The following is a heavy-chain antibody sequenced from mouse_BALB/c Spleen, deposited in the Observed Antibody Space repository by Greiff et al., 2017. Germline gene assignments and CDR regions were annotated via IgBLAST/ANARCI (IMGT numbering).Heavy chain of an antibody. CDR1: GYTFTSYY. CDR3: ARGRYGDAMED. D-gene: IGHD2-14*01. Sequence: VKLMESGPELVKPGASVRISCKASGYTFTSYYIHWVKQRPGQGLEWIGWIYPGNVNTKYNEKFKGKATLTADKSSSTAYMQLSSLTSEASAVYVCARGRYGDAMEDGGEGTWVTVAA. CDR2: IYPGNVNT. V-gene: IGHV1S56*01. J-gene: IGHJ4*01.